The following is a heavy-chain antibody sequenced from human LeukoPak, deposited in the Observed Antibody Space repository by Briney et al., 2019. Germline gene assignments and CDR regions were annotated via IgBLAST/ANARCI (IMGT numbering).Heavy chain of an antibody. J-gene: IGHJ6*02. D-gene: IGHD4-23*01. Sequence: SETLSLTCNVSGGSISNKTYSWGWIRQPPGKGLEWIGEINHSGSTNYNPSLKSRVTISVDTSKNQFSLKLSSVTAADTAVYYCARGPTLYGGNSGYYYYYGMDVWGQGTTVTVSS. CDR2: INHSGST. CDR1: GGSISNKTYS. CDR3: ARGPTLYGGNSGYYYYYGMDV. V-gene: IGHV4-39*07.